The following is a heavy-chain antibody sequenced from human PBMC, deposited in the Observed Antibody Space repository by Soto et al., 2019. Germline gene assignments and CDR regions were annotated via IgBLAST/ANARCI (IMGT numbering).Heavy chain of an antibody. D-gene: IGHD7-27*01. CDR2: ISSSGSTI. J-gene: IGHJ4*02. Sequence: GGSLRLSCAASGFTFSSYEMNWVRQAPGKGLEWVSYISSSGSTIYYADSVKGRFTISRDNAKNSLYLQMNSLRAEDTAVYYCARISGDHYFDYWGQGTLVTVSS. CDR3: ARISGDHYFDY. CDR1: GFTFSSYE. V-gene: IGHV3-48*03.